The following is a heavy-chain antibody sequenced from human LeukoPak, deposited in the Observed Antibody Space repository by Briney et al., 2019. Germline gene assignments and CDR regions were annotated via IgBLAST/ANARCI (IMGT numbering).Heavy chain of an antibody. Sequence: SETLSLTCAVYGGSLSGYYWSWIRQPPGKGLEWIGEINHSGSTNYNPSLKSRVTISVDTSKNQFSLKLSSVTAADTAVYYCARRSSGWYYEDYFDYWGQGTLVTVSS. D-gene: IGHD6-13*01. J-gene: IGHJ4*02. CDR2: INHSGST. CDR3: ARRSSGWYYEDYFDY. V-gene: IGHV4-34*01. CDR1: GGSLSGYY.